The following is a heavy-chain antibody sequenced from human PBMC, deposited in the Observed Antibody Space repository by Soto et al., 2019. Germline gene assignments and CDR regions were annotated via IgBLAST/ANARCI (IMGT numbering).Heavy chain of an antibody. D-gene: IGHD3-16*02. V-gene: IGHV4-39*01. CDR1: GGSISSSRYY. J-gene: IGHJ4*02. CDR2: IYYSGST. CDR3: DIMAITFGGVIVQ. Sequence: SETLSLTCTVSGGSISSSRYYWGWIRQPPGKGLEWIGSIYYSGSTYYNPSLKSRVTISVDKSKNQFSLKLSSVTAADTAVYYCDIMAITFGGVIVQWGQGTLVTVSS.